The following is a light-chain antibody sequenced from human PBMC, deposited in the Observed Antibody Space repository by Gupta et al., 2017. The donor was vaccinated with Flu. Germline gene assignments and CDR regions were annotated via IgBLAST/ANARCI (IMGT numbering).Light chain of an antibody. V-gene: IGLV2-8*01. CDR3: SSYEGNNNGVV. CDR2: DDT. Sequence: QSALTQPPSASGSPGQSVTISCTGTSSYIGSYYYVSWYQQHPGKAPKLSCSDDTRRPSGVPDRFSGSKSGNTASLTISGLQAEDEAEYYCSSYEGNNNGVVCGGGTKLTVL. CDR1: SSYIGSYYY. J-gene: IGLJ3*02.